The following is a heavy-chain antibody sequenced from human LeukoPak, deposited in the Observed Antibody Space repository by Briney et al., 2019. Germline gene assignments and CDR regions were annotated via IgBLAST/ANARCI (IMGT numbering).Heavy chain of an antibody. CDR3: ARRSGQHSPI. D-gene: IGHD3-10*01. J-gene: IGHJ3*02. CDR1: VGSFSGYY. V-gene: IGHV4-34*01. Sequence: RTSETLSLTCAVYVGSFSGYYWSWIRQPPGTGLEWIGEINHSGSTNYNPSLKSRVTVSVDTSKNQSSLKLSSVTAADTAVYYCARRSGQHSPIWGQGTMVTASS. CDR2: INHSGST.